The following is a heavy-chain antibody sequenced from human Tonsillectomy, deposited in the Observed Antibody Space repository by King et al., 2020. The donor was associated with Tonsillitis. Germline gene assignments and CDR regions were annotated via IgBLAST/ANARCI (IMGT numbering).Heavy chain of an antibody. J-gene: IGHJ3*02. D-gene: IGHD3-22*01. CDR1: GFTFSSYW. CDR3: ARATFYYDSSGYYYDAFDI. Sequence: EVQLVESGGGLVQPGGSLRLSCAFSGFTFSSYWMHWVRQAPGKGLVWVSRINNDGSGTNYADSVKGRFTISRDNAKNTLYLQMNSLRAEDTAVYYCARATFYYDSSGYYYDAFDIWGQGTMVTVSS. CDR2: INNDGSGT. V-gene: IGHV3-74*01.